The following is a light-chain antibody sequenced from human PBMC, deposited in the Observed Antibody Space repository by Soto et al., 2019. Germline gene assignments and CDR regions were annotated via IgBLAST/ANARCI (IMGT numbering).Light chain of an antibody. CDR2: DTS. CDR1: QRVTTW. V-gene: IGKV1-5*01. Sequence: DIQLTQSPSTLSASVGDRVTITCRASQRVTTWLAWYQQKPGKAPKLLIHDTSILQSGVPSRFSGSGSGTEFTLTISSLQPDDFATYYCQQYNSYSLFGGGTKVDIK. CDR3: QQYNSYSL. J-gene: IGKJ4*01.